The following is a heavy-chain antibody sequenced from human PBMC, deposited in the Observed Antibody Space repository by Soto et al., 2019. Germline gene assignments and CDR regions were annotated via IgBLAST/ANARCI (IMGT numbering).Heavy chain of an antibody. CDR2: IYYSGST. CDR1: GGSISSSSYY. Sequence: SETLSLTCTVSGGSISSSSYYWGWIRQPPGKGLEWIGSIYYSGSTYYNPSLKSRVTISVVTSKNQFSLKLSSVTAADTAVYYCARQYCSGGSCYSRKQINWFDPWGQGTLVTVSS. J-gene: IGHJ5*02. D-gene: IGHD2-15*01. V-gene: IGHV4-39*01. CDR3: ARQYCSGGSCYSRKQINWFDP.